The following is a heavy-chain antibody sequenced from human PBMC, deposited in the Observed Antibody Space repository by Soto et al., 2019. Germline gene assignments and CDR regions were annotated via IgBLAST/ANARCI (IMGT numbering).Heavy chain of an antibody. J-gene: IGHJ6*02. CDR1: GYSFTRHD. CDR3: ARECILFSGVIVFYGMDV. V-gene: IGHV1-8*01. D-gene: IGHD3-3*01. Sequence: QVQLVQSGAEVKKPGASVKVSCKASGYSFTRHDINWVRQAPGQGLEWMGWINPRSGNTGYAQRFLGRLTMTTDTSTSTAYMELCGLKSEDTAIYYCARECILFSGVIVFYGMDVWGQGTTVTVPS. CDR2: INPRSGNT.